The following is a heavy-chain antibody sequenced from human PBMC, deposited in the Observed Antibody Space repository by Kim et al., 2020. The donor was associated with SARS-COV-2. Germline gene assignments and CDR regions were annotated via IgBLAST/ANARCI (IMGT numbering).Heavy chain of an antibody. Sequence: ASVKVSCKASGYTFTGYYMHWVRQAPGQGLEWMGWINPNSGGTNYAQKFQGRVTMTRDTSISTAYMELSRLRSDDTAVYYCAREGDSSGVDAFDIWGQGTMVTVSS. V-gene: IGHV1-2*02. J-gene: IGHJ3*02. CDR3: AREGDSSGVDAFDI. CDR2: INPNSGGT. CDR1: GYTFTGYY. D-gene: IGHD3-22*01.